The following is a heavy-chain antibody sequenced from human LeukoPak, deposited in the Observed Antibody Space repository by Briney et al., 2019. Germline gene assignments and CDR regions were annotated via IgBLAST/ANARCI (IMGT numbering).Heavy chain of an antibody. CDR3: ARVGGEYCSGGSCYWYLYDY. D-gene: IGHD2-15*01. Sequence: GGSLRLSCAASGFTFDGYGMSWVRQAPGKGLEWASGINWNGGSTGYADSVRGRFTISRDNAKNSLYLQMNSLRAEDTALYHCARVGGEYCSGGSCYWYLYDYWGQGTLVTVSS. J-gene: IGHJ4*02. CDR2: INWNGGST. V-gene: IGHV3-20*01. CDR1: GFTFDGYG.